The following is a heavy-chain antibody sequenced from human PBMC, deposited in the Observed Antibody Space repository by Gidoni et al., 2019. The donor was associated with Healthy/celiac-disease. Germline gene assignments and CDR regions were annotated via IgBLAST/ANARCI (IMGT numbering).Heavy chain of an antibody. CDR3: ARASGGSSWDNWFDP. D-gene: IGHD6-13*01. V-gene: IGHV1-69*06. J-gene: IGHJ5*02. CDR1: GGTFSSYA. CDR2: IIPSLGTA. Sequence: QVQLVQSGAEVKKPGSSVKVSCKASGGTFSSYAIRWVRQAPGQGLEWMGGIIPSLGTANYAQKFQGRVTSTADKSTSTADMERSSLRSEDTAVYYCARASGGSSWDNWFDPWGQGTLVTVSS.